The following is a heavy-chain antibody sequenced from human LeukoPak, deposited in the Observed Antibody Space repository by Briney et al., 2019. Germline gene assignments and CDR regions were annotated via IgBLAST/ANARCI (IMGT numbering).Heavy chain of an antibody. CDR1: GGSISSGGYY. J-gene: IGHJ4*02. D-gene: IGHD3-22*01. Sequence: TLSLTCTVSGGSISSGGYYWSWIRQHPGKGLEWIGYIYYSGSTYYNPSLKSRVTISVDTSKNQFSLKLSSVTAADTAVYYCARDSSGDYFDYWGQGTLVTVSS. CDR2: IYYSGST. CDR3: ARDSSGDYFDY. V-gene: IGHV4-31*03.